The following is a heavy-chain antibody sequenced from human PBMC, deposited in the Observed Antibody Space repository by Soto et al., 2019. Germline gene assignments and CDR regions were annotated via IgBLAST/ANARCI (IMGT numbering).Heavy chain of an antibody. D-gene: IGHD1-26*01. V-gene: IGHV1-18*03. CDR2: ISAHNGNT. CDR3: ANLISGSWRG. J-gene: IGHJ4*02. Sequence: ASVQVSCNVAGYTFSNYGINWVRQGAGQGLEWRGWISAHNGNTNYIQACQGRVAMTTDTSTCTPYMEVGGRRSDDMSVYYRANLISGSWRGWGQGNLVIVSS. CDR1: GYTFSNYG.